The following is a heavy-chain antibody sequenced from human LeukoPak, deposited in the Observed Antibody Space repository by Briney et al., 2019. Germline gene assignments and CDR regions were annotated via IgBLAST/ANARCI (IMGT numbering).Heavy chain of an antibody. Sequence: GGSLRLSCEASGFTFSTYTMTWVRQAPGKGLKWVSSISGSGGSTYYADSVKGRFTISRDNSKNTLYLQMNSLRAEDTAVYYCAKDLEEWELPGNWGQGTLVTVSS. V-gene: IGHV3-23*01. CDR1: GFTFSTYT. CDR2: ISGSGGST. J-gene: IGHJ4*02. CDR3: AKDLEEWELPGN. D-gene: IGHD1-26*01.